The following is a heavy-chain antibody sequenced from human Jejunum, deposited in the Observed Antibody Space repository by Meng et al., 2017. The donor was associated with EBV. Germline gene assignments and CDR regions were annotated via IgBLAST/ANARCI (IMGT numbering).Heavy chain of an antibody. D-gene: IGHD5-12*01. V-gene: IGHV1-46*01. J-gene: IGHJ4*02. CDR1: GYTFTDKH. CDR2: LNPSNGAT. CDR3: VGEIVAPYSFDK. Sequence: QVQLVQSGAEVQKPGASVKLSCKTSGYTFTDKHVHWVRQAPGQGLEWMGILNPSNGATSYAQRIRDRVTMTRDTSTTTAYMELSSLRSEDTALYYCVGEIVAPYSFDKWGQGTLVTVDS.